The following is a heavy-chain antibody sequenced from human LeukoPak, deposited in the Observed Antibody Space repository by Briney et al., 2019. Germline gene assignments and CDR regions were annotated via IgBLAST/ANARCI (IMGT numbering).Heavy chain of an antibody. D-gene: IGHD3-22*01. Sequence: KPSETLSLTCAVYGGSFSGYYWSWISQPPGKGMEWIGEINRSGSTNYNPSLKSRVTISVDTSKNQFSLKLSSVTAADTAVYYCARGLSTPRYYYDTSGDCRTYYYYSMDVWGKGTTVTVS. CDR1: GGSFSGYY. V-gene: IGHV4-34*01. CDR2: INRSGST. CDR3: ARGLSTPRYYYDTSGDCRTYYYYSMDV. J-gene: IGHJ6*03.